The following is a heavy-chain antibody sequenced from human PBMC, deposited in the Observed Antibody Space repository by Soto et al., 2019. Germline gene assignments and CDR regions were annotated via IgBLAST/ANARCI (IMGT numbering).Heavy chain of an antibody. V-gene: IGHV3-66*01. CDR3: ARDTYDDY. Sequence: EVQLVESGGGLVQPGGSLRLSCAASGVTGSKNYMSGVRQAPGKGLEWVSVIYSGGRTYYADSVKGRFIISRDSSKNTLYLQMNSLRAEDTAVYYCARDTYDDYRGQGTLVTVSS. CDR1: GVTGSKNY. J-gene: IGHJ4*02. D-gene: IGHD3-3*01. CDR2: IYSGGRT.